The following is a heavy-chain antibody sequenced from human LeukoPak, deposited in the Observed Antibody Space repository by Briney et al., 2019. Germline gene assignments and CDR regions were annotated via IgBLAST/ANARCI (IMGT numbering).Heavy chain of an antibody. V-gene: IGHV3-48*01. CDR1: GVTFSDYN. CDR2: MSRSGDII. Sequence: GGSLRLSCAASGVTFSDYNMNWVRQVPGKGLESVSYMSRSGDIIYYADSVKGRFIISRDNAKNSLYLQMNSLRAEDTAVYYCARDVYYGSGSPRLDYWGQGTLVTVSS. J-gene: IGHJ4*02. D-gene: IGHD3-10*01. CDR3: ARDVYYGSGSPRLDY.